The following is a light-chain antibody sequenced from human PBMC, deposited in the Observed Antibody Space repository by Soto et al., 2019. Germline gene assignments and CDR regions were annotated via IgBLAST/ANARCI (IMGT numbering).Light chain of an antibody. V-gene: IGKV1-39*01. J-gene: IGKJ1*01. Sequence: DIQMTQSPSSLSASVGDRVPITCRASQSISSYLNWYQQKPGKAPKLLIYAASSLQSGVPSRFSGSGSGTDFTLTITGLQPDDFATYYCQQYNSYWTFGQGTKVDIK. CDR2: AAS. CDR3: QQYNSYWT. CDR1: QSISSY.